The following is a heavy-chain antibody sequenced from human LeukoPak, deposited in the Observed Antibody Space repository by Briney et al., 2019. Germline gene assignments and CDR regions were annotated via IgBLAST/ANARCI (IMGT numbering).Heavy chain of an antibody. CDR3: ARAVLGYCSSTSCYGSSLSDY. D-gene: IGHD2-2*01. J-gene: IGHJ4*02. V-gene: IGHV3-21*01. CDR1: GFTFSSYS. Sequence: GGSLRLSCAASGFTFSSYSMNWVRQAPGKGLEWVSSISSSSSYIYYADSVKGRFTISRDNAKNSLYLQMNSLRAEDTAVYYCARAVLGYCSSTSCYGSSLSDYWGQGTLVTVSS. CDR2: ISSSSSYI.